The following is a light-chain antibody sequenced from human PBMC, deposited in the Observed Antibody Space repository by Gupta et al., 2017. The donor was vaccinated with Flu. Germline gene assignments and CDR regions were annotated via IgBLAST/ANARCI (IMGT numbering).Light chain of an antibody. CDR3: ETWDSNTRV. CDR2: LERSGSY. Sequence: QPVLIQSSSASASLGSSVKLTCTLRSGHSSYIFAWHQQQPGKAPRYLMKLERSGSYNKGSGVPDRFSGSSSGADRYLTISNHQSDDEAEYYCETWDSNTRVFGGGTKLTVL. CDR1: SGHSSYI. J-gene: IGLJ3*02. V-gene: IGLV4-60*03.